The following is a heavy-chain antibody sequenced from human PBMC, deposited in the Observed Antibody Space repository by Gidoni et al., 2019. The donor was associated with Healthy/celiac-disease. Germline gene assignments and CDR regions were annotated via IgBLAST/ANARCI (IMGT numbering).Heavy chain of an antibody. D-gene: IGHD3-3*01. Sequence: QLQLQESGPGLVKPSETLSLTCTVSGGSISSSSYYWGWIRQPPGKGLEWIGSIYYSGGTYYNPSLKSRVTISVDTSKNQFSLKLSSVTAADTAVYYGARLGRFLEWLPDPWGQGTLVTVSS. V-gene: IGHV4-39*01. CDR1: GGSISSSSYY. CDR3: ARLGRFLEWLPDP. J-gene: IGHJ5*02. CDR2: IYYSGGT.